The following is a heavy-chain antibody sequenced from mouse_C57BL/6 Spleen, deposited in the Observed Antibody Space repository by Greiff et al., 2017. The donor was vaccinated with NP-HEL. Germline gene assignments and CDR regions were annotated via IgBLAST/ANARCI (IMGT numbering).Heavy chain of an antibody. D-gene: IGHD1-1*01. CDR1: GFNIKDDY. Sequence: VQLQQSGAELVRPGASVKLSCTASGFNIKDDYMHWVKQRPEQGLEWIGWIDPENGDTEYASKFQGKATITADTSSNTAYLQLSSLTSEDTAVYYCTIYGSSLFAYWGQGTLVTVSA. CDR2: IDPENGDT. J-gene: IGHJ3*01. V-gene: IGHV14-4*01. CDR3: TIYGSSLFAY.